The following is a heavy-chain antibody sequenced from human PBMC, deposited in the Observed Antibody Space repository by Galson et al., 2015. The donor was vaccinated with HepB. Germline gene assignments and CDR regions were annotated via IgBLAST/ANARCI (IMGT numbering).Heavy chain of an antibody. V-gene: IGHV1-18*01. CDR2: ISAYNGTT. Sequence: SLRVSCTASGYTFTSYSISWVRQAPGQGLEWVGWISAYNGTTNYAQKLQGRVTITTDTSTSTAYMELRSLRSDDTAVYYCARGSHTRLLYAFDIWGQGTMVTVSS. CDR1: GYTFTSYS. J-gene: IGHJ3*02. CDR3: ARGSHTRLLYAFDI. D-gene: IGHD3-3*01.